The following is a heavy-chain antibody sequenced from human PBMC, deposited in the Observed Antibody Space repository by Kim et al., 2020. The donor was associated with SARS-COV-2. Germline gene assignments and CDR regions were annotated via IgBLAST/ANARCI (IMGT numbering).Heavy chain of an antibody. CDR2: MNPNSGNT. CDR1: GYTFTSYD. Sequence: ASVKVSCKASGYTFTSYDINWVRQATGQGLEWMGWMNPNSGNTGYAQKFQGRVTMTRNTSISTAYMELSSLRSEDTAVYYCARGDRSRHRRYYYYYYMDVWGKGTTVTVAS. CDR3: ARGDRSRHRRYYYYYYMDV. V-gene: IGHV1-8*01. D-gene: IGHD2-2*01. J-gene: IGHJ6*03.